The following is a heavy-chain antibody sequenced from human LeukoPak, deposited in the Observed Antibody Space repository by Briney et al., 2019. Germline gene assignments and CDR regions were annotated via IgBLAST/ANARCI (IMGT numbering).Heavy chain of an antibody. J-gene: IGHJ3*02. D-gene: IGHD2-2*02. CDR1: GGSFSGYY. CDR2: INHSGST. CDR3: AREECSSTSCYMGNDAFDI. Sequence: PETLSLTCAVYGGSFSGYYWSWIRQPPGKGLEWIGEINHSGSTNYNPSLKSRVTISVDTSKNQFSLKLSSVTAADTAVYYCAREECSSTSCYMGNDAFDIWGQGTMVTVS. V-gene: IGHV4-34*01.